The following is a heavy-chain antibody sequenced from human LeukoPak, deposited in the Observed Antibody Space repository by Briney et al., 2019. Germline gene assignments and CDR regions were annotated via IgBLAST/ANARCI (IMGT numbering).Heavy chain of an antibody. CDR3: ARGFQSYYYDSSGYMALGY. V-gene: IGHV3-11*01. J-gene: IGHJ4*02. CDR2: ISSGGSTI. D-gene: IGHD3-22*01. Sequence: GGSLRLSCAASGFTFSDYYMSWIRQAPGKGLEWVSYISSGGSTIYYADSVKGRFTISRDNAKNSLYLQMNSLRAEDTAVYYCARGFQSYYYDSSGYMALGYWGQGTLVTVSS. CDR1: GFTFSDYY.